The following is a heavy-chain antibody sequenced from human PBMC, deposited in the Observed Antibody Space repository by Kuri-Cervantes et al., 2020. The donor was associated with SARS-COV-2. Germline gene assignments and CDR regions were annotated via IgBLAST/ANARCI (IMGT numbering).Heavy chain of an antibody. J-gene: IGHJ6*03. CDR2: IIPIFGTA. CDR1: GGTFSSYT. Sequence: SVQVSCKASGGTFSSYTISWVRQAPGQGLEWMGGIIPIFGTANYAQKFQGRVTITADKSTSTAYMELSSLRSEDTAVYYCARVLTTVVPGYYYYMDVWGKGTTVTDSS. V-gene: IGHV1-69*06. D-gene: IGHD4-23*01. CDR3: ARVLTTVVPGYYYYMDV.